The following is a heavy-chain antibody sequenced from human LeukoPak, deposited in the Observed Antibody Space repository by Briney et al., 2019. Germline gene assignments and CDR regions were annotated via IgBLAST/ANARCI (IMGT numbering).Heavy chain of an antibody. CDR1: GGSISSGNYF. Sequence: SETLSLTCTVSGGSISSGNYFWSWIRQPAGKGVEWIGRIYTSGSTNYNPSLKSRVTISVDTSKNQFSLKLSSVTAADTAVYYCARSPLEYDFWSGRHYYFDYWGQGTLVTVSS. D-gene: IGHD3-3*01. V-gene: IGHV4-61*02. J-gene: IGHJ4*02. CDR3: ARSPLEYDFWSGRHYYFDY. CDR2: IYTSGST.